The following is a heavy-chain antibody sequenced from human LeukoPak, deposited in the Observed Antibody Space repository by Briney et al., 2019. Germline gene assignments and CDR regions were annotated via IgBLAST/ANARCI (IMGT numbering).Heavy chain of an antibody. D-gene: IGHD7-27*01. Sequence: SETLSLTCTVSGASFTDYYWSWIRQSPGKGLEWISYIHHSGNSDYNPSLRRRVTTSLDTSKNHFSLNLISVTAADTAVYYCTRGHWGLQSWSQGTLVTVSS. V-gene: IGHV4-59*01. CDR3: TRGHWGLQS. CDR2: IHHSGNS. CDR1: GASFTDYY. J-gene: IGHJ5*02.